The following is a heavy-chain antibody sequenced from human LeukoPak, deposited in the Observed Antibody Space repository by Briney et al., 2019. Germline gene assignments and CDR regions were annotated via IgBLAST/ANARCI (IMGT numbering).Heavy chain of an antibody. J-gene: IGHJ5*02. V-gene: IGHV3-23*01. CDR2: IVASYEGT. D-gene: IGHD3/OR15-3a*01. Sequence: GGSLRLSCAASGFTFSSYAMMWVRQAPGKGLEWVSTIVASYEGTFYADSVKGRFTISSDNSKGTLSLQMNSLRAEDTAVYSCAKGKAGGLVDLFDPWGQGTLVTVSS. CDR3: AKGKAGGLVDLFDP. CDR1: GFTFSSYA.